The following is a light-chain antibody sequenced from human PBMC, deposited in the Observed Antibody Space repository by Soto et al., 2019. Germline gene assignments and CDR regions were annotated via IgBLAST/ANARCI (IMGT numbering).Light chain of an antibody. Sequence: DIQMTQSPSTLSASVGDRVTITCRASQSISSWLAWYQQKPGKAPKLLIYDASSLESGVPSRFSGSGSETEFTLTISSLQPDDFATYYCQQYNSYPYTFGHGTKLEIK. V-gene: IGKV1-5*01. CDR1: QSISSW. J-gene: IGKJ2*01. CDR2: DAS. CDR3: QQYNSYPYT.